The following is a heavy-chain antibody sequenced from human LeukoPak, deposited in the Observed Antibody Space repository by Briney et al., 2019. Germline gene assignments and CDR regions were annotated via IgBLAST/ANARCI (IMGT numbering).Heavy chain of an antibody. CDR2: IKQDGSEK. CDR3: ARRVGALYYFDY. Sequence: PGGSLRLSCAASGFTFRSYWMAWVRQAPGKGLEWVANIKQDGSEKYYVDSVKGRFTISRDNAKNSLYLQMNSLRAEDTAVYYCARRVGALYYFDYWGQGTLVTVSS. D-gene: IGHD1-26*01. V-gene: IGHV3-7*01. J-gene: IGHJ4*02. CDR1: GFTFRSYW.